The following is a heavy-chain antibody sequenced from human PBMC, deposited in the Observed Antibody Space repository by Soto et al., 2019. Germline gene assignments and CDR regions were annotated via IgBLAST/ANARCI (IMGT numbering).Heavy chain of an antibody. CDR1: GGSISSSNW. CDR3: ARNWNYDMDYYYGMDV. CDR2: IYHSGST. J-gene: IGHJ6*02. D-gene: IGHD1-7*01. V-gene: IGHV4-4*02. Sequence: KPSETLSLTCAVSGGSISSSNWWSWVRQPPGKGQEWIGEIYHSGSTNYNPSLKGRVTISVDKSKNQFSLKLSSVTAADTAVYYCARNWNYDMDYYYGMDVWGQGTTVTVSS.